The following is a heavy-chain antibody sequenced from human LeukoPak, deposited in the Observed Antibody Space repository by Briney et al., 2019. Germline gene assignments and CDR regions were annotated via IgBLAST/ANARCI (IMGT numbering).Heavy chain of an antibody. Sequence: ASAKVSCKASGYTFTSYGISWVRQAPGQGLEWMGWISAYNGNTNYAQKLQGRVTMTTDTSTSTAYMELRSLRSDDTAVYYCARSSLNSGSYPGDYWGQGTLVTVSS. CDR3: ARSSLNSGSYPGDY. CDR1: GYTFTSYG. D-gene: IGHD1-26*01. J-gene: IGHJ4*02. CDR2: ISAYNGNT. V-gene: IGHV1-18*01.